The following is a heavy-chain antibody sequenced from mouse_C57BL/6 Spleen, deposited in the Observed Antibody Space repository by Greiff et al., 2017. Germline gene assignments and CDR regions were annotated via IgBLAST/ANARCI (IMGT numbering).Heavy chain of an antibody. CDR1: GFTFSDYY. V-gene: IGHV5-16*01. D-gene: IGHD2-12*01. CDR3: ARDGAYDGNYFDY. J-gene: IGHJ2*01. Sequence: EVQVVESEGGLVQPGSSMKLSCTASGFTFSDYYMAWVRQVPEKGLEWVANINHDGSSTYYLDSLQSRFIISGDNAKNNLDLQMSSLKSEDTAAYYCARDGAYDGNYFDYWGQGTTLTVSS. CDR2: INHDGSST.